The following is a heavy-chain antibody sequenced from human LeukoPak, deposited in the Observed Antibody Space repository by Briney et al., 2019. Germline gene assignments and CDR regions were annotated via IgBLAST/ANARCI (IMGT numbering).Heavy chain of an antibody. J-gene: IGHJ4*02. Sequence: SSETLSLTCAVSGGSISSGGYSWSWIRQPPGKGLEWIGYIYHSGSTNYNPSLKSRVPISVDQSKNQFSLKLSSVTAADTAVYYCARDGGDTAMAKPGDYWGQGTLVTVSS. CDR1: GGSISSGGYS. CDR3: ARDGGDTAMAKPGDY. V-gene: IGHV4-30-2*01. D-gene: IGHD5-18*01. CDR2: IYHSGST.